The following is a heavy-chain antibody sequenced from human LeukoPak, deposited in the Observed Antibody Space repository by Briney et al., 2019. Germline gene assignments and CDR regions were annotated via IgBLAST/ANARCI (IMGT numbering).Heavy chain of an antibody. D-gene: IGHD6-19*01. V-gene: IGHV4-39*07. CDR3: ARDEWVGVRY. Sequence: SETLSLTCTVSGGSISSSSYYWGWIRQPPGKGLEWIGSIYYSGSTYYNPSLKSRVTISVDTSKNQFSLKLSSVTAADTAVYYCARDEWVGVRYWGQGTLVTVSS. CDR2: IYYSGST. CDR1: GGSISSSSYY. J-gene: IGHJ4*02.